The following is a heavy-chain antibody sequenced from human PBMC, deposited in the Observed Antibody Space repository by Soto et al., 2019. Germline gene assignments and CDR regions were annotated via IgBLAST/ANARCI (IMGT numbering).Heavy chain of an antibody. CDR1: GFTFSSLS. V-gene: IGHV3-48*01. CDR2: ISSSSSTI. Sequence: GRSLRLSCAASGFTFSSLSMNWIRQTPGKGLEWVSYISSSSSTIYYADSVKGRFTISRDNAKNSLYLQMNSLRAEDTAVYYCARGASDYYDSSGPWGQGTLVTVSS. D-gene: IGHD3-22*01. J-gene: IGHJ4*02. CDR3: ARGASDYYDSSGP.